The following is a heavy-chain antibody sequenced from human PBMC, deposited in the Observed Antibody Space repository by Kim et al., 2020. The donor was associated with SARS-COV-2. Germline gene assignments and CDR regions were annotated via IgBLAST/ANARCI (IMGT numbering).Heavy chain of an antibody. CDR3: ARGRYYYGSGSYFGHQSFYYYYGMDV. V-gene: IGHV4-34*01. Sequence: SETLSLTCAVYGGSFSGYYWSWIRQPPGKGLEWIGEINHSGSTNYNPSLKSRVTISVDTSKNQFSLKLSSVTAADTAVYYCARGRYYYGSGSYFGHQSFYYYYGMDVWGQGTTVTVSS. CDR1: GGSFSGYY. D-gene: IGHD3-10*01. CDR2: INHSGST. J-gene: IGHJ6*02.